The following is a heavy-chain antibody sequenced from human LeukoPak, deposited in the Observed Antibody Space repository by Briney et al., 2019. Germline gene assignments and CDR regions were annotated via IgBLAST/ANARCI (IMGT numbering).Heavy chain of an antibody. J-gene: IGHJ6*02. Sequence: GGSLRLSCAASGFTFSSYAMSWVRQAPGKGLEWVSAISGSGGSTYYADSVKGRFTISRDNSKNTLYLQMNSLRAEDTAVYYCRAPRHCSGGSCPYYYYYGMDVWGQGTTVTVSS. CDR1: GFTFSSYA. CDR3: RAPRHCSGGSCPYYYYYGMDV. V-gene: IGHV3-23*01. D-gene: IGHD2-15*01. CDR2: ISGSGGST.